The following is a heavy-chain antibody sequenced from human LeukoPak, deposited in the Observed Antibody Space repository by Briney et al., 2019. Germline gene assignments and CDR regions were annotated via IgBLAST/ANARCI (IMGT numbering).Heavy chain of an antibody. J-gene: IGHJ4*02. CDR1: GFTFSSYW. Sequence: GGSLRLSCAASGFTFSSYWMHWVRQAPGKGLVWVSLINSDGSSTGNADAVKGRFTISSDNAKNTRYLQMSSLRAENTAVYYCARDRGYAVDYWGQGALVTVSS. V-gene: IGHV3-74*01. CDR3: ARDRGYAVDY. D-gene: IGHD5-12*01. CDR2: INSDGSST.